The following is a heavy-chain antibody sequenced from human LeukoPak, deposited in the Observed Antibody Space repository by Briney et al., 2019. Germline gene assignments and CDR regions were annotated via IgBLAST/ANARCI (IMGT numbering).Heavy chain of an antibody. D-gene: IGHD3-22*01. V-gene: IGHV3-48*03. J-gene: IGHJ4*02. CDR2: ISSSGITI. CDR3: ARHAYDSSAYYDFDS. Sequence: SGGSLRLSCAASGFTFSRYEMNWVRQAPGKGLEWVSYISSSGITIYYADSVKGRFTFSRDNAKNSLCLQMNSLRVEDTAVYYCARHAYDSSAYYDFDSWGQGTLVTVSS. CDR1: GFTFSRYE.